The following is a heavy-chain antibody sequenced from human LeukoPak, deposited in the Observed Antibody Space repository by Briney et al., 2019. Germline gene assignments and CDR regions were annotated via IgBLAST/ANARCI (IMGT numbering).Heavy chain of an antibody. CDR3: ARLKYSSGWGFDY. D-gene: IGHD6-19*01. V-gene: IGHV1-2*02. CDR2: INPNSGGT. Sequence: VASVKVSCKASGYTFTGYYMHWVRQAPGQGLEWMGWINPNSGGTNYAQKFQGRVTMTRDTSISTAYMELSRLRSDDTAVYYCARLKYSSGWGFDYWGQGTLVTVSS. J-gene: IGHJ4*02. CDR1: GYTFTGYY.